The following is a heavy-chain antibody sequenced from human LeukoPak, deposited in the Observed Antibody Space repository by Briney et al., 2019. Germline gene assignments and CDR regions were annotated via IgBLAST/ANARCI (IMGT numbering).Heavy chain of an antibody. J-gene: IGHJ4*02. D-gene: IGHD5-12*01. CDR2: IFYSGTT. CDR1: RGSISISNYY. V-gene: IGHV4-39*07. CDR3: SRESGAFSPFGY. Sequence: PSETLSLTCTVSRGSISISNYYWGWVRQPPGKWLECSGSIFYSGTTYYNPSLNDRLTMSLDESRNSLSLNLTSVTAADVAIYDCSRESGAFSPFGYWGQGTLVIVPP.